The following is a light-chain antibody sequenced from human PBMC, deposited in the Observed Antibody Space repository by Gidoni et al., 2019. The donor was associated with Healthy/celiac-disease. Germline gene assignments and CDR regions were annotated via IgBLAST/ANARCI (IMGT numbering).Light chain of an antibody. CDR1: SSYVGGYNY. V-gene: IGLV2-14*01. J-gene: IGLJ1*01. CDR2: EVS. CDR3: SSYTSSSTGV. Sequence: QSALTQPASVSGSPGQSIPIACTGTSSYVGGYNYVSWYQQHPGKAPKLMIYEVSNRPSGVSNRFSGSKSGNTASLTISGLQAEDEADYYCSSYTSSSTGVFGTGTKVTVL.